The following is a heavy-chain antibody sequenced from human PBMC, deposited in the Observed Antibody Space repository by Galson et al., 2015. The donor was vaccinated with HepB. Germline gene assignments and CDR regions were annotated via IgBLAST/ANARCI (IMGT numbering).Heavy chain of an antibody. Sequence: SLRLSCAASGFTFSSYSMNWVRQAPGKGLEWVSYISSSSTIYYADSVKGRFTISRDNAKNSLYLQMNSLRDEDTAVYYCARAPSVFNYYYYGMDVWGQGTTVTVSS. D-gene: IGHD2-21*01. V-gene: IGHV3-48*02. CDR3: ARAPSVFNYYYYGMDV. CDR2: ISSSSTI. CDR1: GFTFSSYS. J-gene: IGHJ6*02.